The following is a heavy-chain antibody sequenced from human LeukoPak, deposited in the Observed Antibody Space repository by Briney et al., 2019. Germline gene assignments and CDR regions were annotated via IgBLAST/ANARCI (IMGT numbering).Heavy chain of an antibody. V-gene: IGHV3-30*04. CDR3: ATELRILSWGVDAFDI. CDR2: ISYDGSYK. CDR1: GFNFNSYA. J-gene: IGHJ3*02. Sequence: GGSLRLSCAASGFNFNSYAVHWVRQAPGKGLQWVAVISYDGSYKNYADSVKGRFTISRETSKTTLYLQMNSLRAEDTAVYYCATELRILSWGVDAFDIWGQGTMVTVS. D-gene: IGHD3-16*01.